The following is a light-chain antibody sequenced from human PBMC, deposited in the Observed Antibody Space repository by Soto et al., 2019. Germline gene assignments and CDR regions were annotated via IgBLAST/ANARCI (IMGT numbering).Light chain of an antibody. J-gene: IGLJ2*01. V-gene: IGLV1-44*01. CDR2: SNN. CDR1: SSNIESNT. CDR3: SAWDDSLNGVV. Sequence: QSVLTQPPSASGTPGERVTISCSGSSSNIESNTASWYQQLPGTAPKVLIYSNNQRPSGVPDRFSGSRSGNSASLAISGLQSDDEDDSYCSAWDDSLNGVVFGAGTKLTVL.